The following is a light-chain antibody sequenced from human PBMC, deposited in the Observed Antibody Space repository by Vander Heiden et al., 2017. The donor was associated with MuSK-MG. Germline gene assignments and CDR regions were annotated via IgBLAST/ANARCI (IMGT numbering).Light chain of an antibody. CDR2: TAS. V-gene: IGKV1-39*01. Sequence: DIRMTQSPSSLSASVGDRVTITCRAGQTIKNYLNWYQQRPGKAPKLLIYTASTMQSGVPARFSGSGSGTDFTLTISSLQPEDFATYYCQQSDSTPFTFGRGTKVDIK. CDR1: QTIKNY. J-gene: IGKJ3*01. CDR3: QQSDSTPFT.